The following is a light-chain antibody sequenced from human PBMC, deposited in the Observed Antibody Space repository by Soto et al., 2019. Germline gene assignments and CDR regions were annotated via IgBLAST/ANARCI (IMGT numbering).Light chain of an antibody. CDR1: SNDVGHSSF. V-gene: IGLV2-8*01. CDR2: EVS. J-gene: IGLJ1*01. Sequence: QSALTQPPSASGSPGQSVTISCTDNSNDVGHSSFISWYQQHPGKGPKLIIYEVSKRPSGVPDRFSGSKSGNTASLSVSGLQDEDEADYFCNAQADNGKHVFGTGTKLTVL. CDR3: NAQADNGKHV.